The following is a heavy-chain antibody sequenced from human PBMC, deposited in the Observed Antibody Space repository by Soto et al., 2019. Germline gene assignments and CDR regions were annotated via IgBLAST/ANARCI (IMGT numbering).Heavy chain of an antibody. CDR1: GFTFSSYS. Sequence: GSLRLSCAASGFTFSSYSMNWVRQAPGKGLEWVSSISSSSYIYYADSVKGRFTISRDNAKNSLYLQMNSLRAEDTAVYYCARDKGVAYYYDSSGYYFDYWGQGTLVTVSS. CDR2: ISSSSYI. CDR3: ARDKGVAYYYDSSGYYFDY. J-gene: IGHJ4*02. D-gene: IGHD3-22*01. V-gene: IGHV3-21*01.